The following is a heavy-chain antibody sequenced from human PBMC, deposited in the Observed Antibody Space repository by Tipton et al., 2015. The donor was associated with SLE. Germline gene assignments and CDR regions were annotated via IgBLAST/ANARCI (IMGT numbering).Heavy chain of an antibody. J-gene: IGHJ6*03. CDR2: INHSGST. Sequence: LRLSCAVYGGSFSGYYWSWIRQPPGKGLEWIGEINHSGSTNYNPSLKSRVTISVDTSKNQFSLKLSSVTAADTAVFYCARSRPDHFYHYYMDVWGKGTTVTVSS. CDR3: ARSRPDHFYHYYMDV. V-gene: IGHV4-34*01. CDR1: GGSFSGYY.